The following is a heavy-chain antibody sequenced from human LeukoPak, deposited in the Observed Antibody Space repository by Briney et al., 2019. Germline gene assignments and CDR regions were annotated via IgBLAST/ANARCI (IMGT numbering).Heavy chain of an antibody. J-gene: IGHJ4*02. CDR2: ISAYNGNT. D-gene: IGHD6-6*01. CDR3: ARGPRIAARCHFDY. CDR1: GYTFTSYG. V-gene: IGHV1-18*01. Sequence: ASVKVSCKASGYTFTSYGISWVRQAPGQGLEWMGWISAYNGNTNYAQKLQGRVTMTTVTSTSTAYMELRSLRSDDTAVYYCARGPRIAARCHFDYWGQGTLVTVSS.